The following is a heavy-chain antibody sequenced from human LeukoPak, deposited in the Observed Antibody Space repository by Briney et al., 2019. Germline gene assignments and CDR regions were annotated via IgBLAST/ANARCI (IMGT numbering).Heavy chain of an antibody. CDR2: IYYTETT. Sequence: SETLSLTCTVSGDSISNSNYFWDWIRQPPGKGLEWIGTIYYTETTYYNPSLKSRVTISVDTSKNQFSLKLTSLTAADTAVYSCVRRDQYVSADYWGQGTLVTVSS. J-gene: IGHJ4*02. CDR3: VRRDQYVSADY. CDR1: GDSISNSNYF. V-gene: IGHV4-39*01. D-gene: IGHD3-16*01.